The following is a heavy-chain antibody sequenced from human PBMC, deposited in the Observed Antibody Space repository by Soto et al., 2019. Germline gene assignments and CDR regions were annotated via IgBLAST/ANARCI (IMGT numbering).Heavy chain of an antibody. CDR3: AKERWAAAGTPTLDY. V-gene: IGHV3-23*01. J-gene: IGHJ4*02. D-gene: IGHD6-13*01. CDR1: GFTFSSYA. CDR2: ISGGTSST. Sequence: EVQLLESGGGLVQPGGSLRLSCAASGFTFSSYAMSWVRQAPGKGLEWVSAISGGTSSTYYAESVKGRFTISRDNSKNTLYLQMNSLRAEATAVYYCAKERWAAAGTPTLDYWGQGTLVTVSS.